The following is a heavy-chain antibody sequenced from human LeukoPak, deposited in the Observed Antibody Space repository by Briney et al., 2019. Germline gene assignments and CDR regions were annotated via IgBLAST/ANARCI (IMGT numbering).Heavy chain of an antibody. V-gene: IGHV3-21*01. Sequence: GGSLRLSCTASGFTFSSYAMNWVRQAPGKGLEWVSGIGAGGTFTYYADSVKGRFTISRDNAKNSLYLQMNSLRAEDTAVYYCARDPPFIIGTTFFDYWGQGTLVTVSS. J-gene: IGHJ4*02. CDR3: ARDPPFIIGTTFFDY. CDR2: IGAGGTFT. CDR1: GFTFSSYA. D-gene: IGHD1-20*01.